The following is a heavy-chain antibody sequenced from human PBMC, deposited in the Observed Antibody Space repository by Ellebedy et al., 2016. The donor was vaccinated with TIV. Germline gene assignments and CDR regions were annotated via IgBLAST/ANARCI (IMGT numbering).Heavy chain of an antibody. D-gene: IGHD3-10*01. J-gene: IGHJ4*02. CDR2: INGSGPST. CDR1: GFTLSNSA. CDR3: AKDMVRGPNKQQPTRYFDA. V-gene: IGHV3-23*01. Sequence: PGGSLRLSCAASGFTLSNSAMNWVRQAPGKGLEWVSSINGSGPSTYYADSVKGRFTISRHNSKNTLYLAMNSLRADDTAVYYCAKDMVRGPNKQQPTRYFDAWGQGTLVIVSA.